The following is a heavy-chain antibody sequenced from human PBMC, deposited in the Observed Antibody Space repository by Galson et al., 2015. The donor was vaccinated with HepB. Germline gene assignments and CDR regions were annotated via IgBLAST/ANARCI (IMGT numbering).Heavy chain of an antibody. CDR3: ARECLSSSIYYFAY. D-gene: IGHD6-13*01. J-gene: IGHJ4*02. CDR1: GFSFGSHG. Sequence: SLRLSCAASGFSFGSHGFHWVRQAPGKGLEWVALIWWDGSKKFYGNSVKGRFTISRDNSVNTIYLQMNTLRADDTAVYYCARECLSSSIYYFAYWGQGTLVTVSS. V-gene: IGHV3-33*01. CDR2: IWWDGSKK.